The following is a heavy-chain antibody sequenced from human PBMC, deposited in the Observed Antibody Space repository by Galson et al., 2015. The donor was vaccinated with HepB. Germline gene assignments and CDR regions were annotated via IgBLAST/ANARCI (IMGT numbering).Heavy chain of an antibody. V-gene: IGHV1-18*04. CDR2: ISAYTGNT. CDR1: GYTFTSYG. CDR3: ARAAMDIVVVVAADY. J-gene: IGHJ4*02. Sequence: SVKVSCKASGYTFTSYGISWVRQAPGQGLEWMGWISAYTGNTNYAQKLQGRVTMTTDTSTSTAYMELRSLRSDDTAVYYCARAAMDIVVVVAADYWGQGTLVTVSS. D-gene: IGHD2-15*01.